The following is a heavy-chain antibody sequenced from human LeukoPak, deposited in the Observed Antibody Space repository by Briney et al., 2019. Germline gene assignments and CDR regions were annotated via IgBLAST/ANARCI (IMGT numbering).Heavy chain of an antibody. CDR2: IKQDGSEK. Sequence: GGSLRLSCAASGFTFSSYWMSWVRQAPGKGLEWVANIKQDGSEKYYVDSVKGRFTISRDNSKNTLYLQMNSLRAEDTAVYYCARWSFLEWSHTSGRDAFDIWGQGTMVTVSS. CDR3: ARWSFLEWSHTSGRDAFDI. J-gene: IGHJ3*02. D-gene: IGHD3-3*01. V-gene: IGHV3-7*03. CDR1: GFTFSSYW.